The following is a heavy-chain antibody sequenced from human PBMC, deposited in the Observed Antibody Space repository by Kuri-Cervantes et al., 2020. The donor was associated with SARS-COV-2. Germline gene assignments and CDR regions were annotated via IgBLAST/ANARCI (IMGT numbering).Heavy chain of an antibody. D-gene: IGHD1-26*01. V-gene: IGHV3-23*01. J-gene: IGHJ4*02. CDR2: ISGSGGST. Sequence: GGSLRLSCAASGFTFSSYAMSWVRQAPGKGLEWVSAISGSGGSTYYADSVKGRFTISRDNSKNTLYLQMNSLRAEDTAVYYCAKEAQRVRVGATSPFYWGQGTLVTVSS. CDR3: AKEAQRVRVGATSPFY. CDR1: GFTFSSYA.